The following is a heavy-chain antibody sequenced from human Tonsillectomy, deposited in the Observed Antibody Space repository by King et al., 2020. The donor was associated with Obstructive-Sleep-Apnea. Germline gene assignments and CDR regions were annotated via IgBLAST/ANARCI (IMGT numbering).Heavy chain of an antibody. V-gene: IGHV3-30-3*01. D-gene: IGHD6-19*01. CDR3: ARVPGAGYYGMDV. CDR1: GFAFSDYA. CDR2: TSDDESSK. J-gene: IGHJ6*02. Sequence: VQLVESGGGVVQPGRSLRLSCAASGFAFSDYAMHWVRQAPGKGLEWVAVTSDDESSKYYADSVKGRFTISRDNSKNTLYLQMSRLRTDDTAVYYCARVPGAGYYGMDVWGQGTTVPVSS.